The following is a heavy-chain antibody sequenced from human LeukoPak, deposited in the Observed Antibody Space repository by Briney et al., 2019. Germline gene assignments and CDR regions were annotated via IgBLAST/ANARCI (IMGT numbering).Heavy chain of an antibody. J-gene: IGHJ4*02. CDR3: AKGCPIGFGCPFDY. V-gene: IGHV3-23*01. D-gene: IGHD3-10*01. CDR1: GFTVSSYA. CDR2: ISGSGGST. Sequence: GPSLRLSCAALGFTVSSYAMSWVRQAPGNGLEWVLSISGSGGSTYYAASVKGRFTISRDNSKNTLYLQMNSLRAEDTAVYYCAKGCPIGFGCPFDYWGQGTLVTVSS.